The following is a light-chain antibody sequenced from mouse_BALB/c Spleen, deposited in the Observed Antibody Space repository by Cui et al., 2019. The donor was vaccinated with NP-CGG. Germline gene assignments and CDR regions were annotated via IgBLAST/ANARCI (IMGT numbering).Light chain of an antibody. V-gene: IGLV1*01. CDR1: TGAVTTSNY. CDR2: GTN. CDR3: ALWYSNHWV. Sequence: QAVVTQESALTTSPVETVTLTCRSSTGAVTTSNYANWVQEKPDHLFTGLIGGTNNRAPGVPAKFSGFLIGDKAALTITGAQTEDEAIYFCALWYSNHWVFGGGTKLTVL. J-gene: IGLJ1*01.